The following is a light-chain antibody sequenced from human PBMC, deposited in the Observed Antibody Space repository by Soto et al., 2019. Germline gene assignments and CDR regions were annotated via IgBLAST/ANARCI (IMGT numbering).Light chain of an antibody. J-gene: IGKJ1*01. CDR2: TGS. Sequence: DIQMTQSPSSVSASVGDRVTITCLASQAIDSWLAWYQQKPGEAPKLLIFTGSLLHSGVPPRFSRSGSVTDFPLTIRSLQPEDFATYYCQQTLSFPPTVGERTKV. CDR3: QQTLSFPPT. CDR1: QAIDSW. V-gene: IGKV1-12*01.